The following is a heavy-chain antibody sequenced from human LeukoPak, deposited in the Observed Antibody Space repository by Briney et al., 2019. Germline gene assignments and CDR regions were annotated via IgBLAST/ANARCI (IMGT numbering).Heavy chain of an antibody. D-gene: IGHD2-2*01. CDR3: ARASGSYCSSTSCNDAFDI. Sequence: ASLKVSCKASGYTFSSYGITWVRQAPGQGLEWMGWISAYNGNTNYAQNLQGRVTMTTDTSTSTPYLELKSLSSDDTAVYYCARASGSYCSSTSCNDAFDIWGQGTMVTVSS. CDR2: ISAYNGNT. V-gene: IGHV1-18*01. J-gene: IGHJ3*02. CDR1: GYTFSSYG.